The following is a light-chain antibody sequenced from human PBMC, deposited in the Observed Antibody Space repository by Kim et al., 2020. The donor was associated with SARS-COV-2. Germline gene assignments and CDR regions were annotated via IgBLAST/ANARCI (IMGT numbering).Light chain of an antibody. Sequence: QSVLTQPPSMSAAPGQKVTISCSGNISTIGSNYVSWYQQLPAAAPKLVIYGNNKRPSGIPDRFSGSKSGSSATLGITGLQTGDEADYYCGTWDSSLSVWVFGGGTQLTVL. CDR1: ISTIGSNY. J-gene: IGLJ3*02. CDR3: GTWDSSLSVWV. CDR2: GNN. V-gene: IGLV1-51*01.